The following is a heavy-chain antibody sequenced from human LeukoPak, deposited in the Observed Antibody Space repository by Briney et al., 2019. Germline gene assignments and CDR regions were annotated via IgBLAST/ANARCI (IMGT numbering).Heavy chain of an antibody. D-gene: IGHD6-13*01. Sequence: ASVKVSCKASGYTFTGYYMHWVRQAPGQGLEWMGRINPNSGGTNYAQKFQGRVTMTRDTSISTACMELSRLRSDDTAVYYCARSGRRSGQQLVGWFDPWGQGTLVTVSS. CDR3: ARSGRRSGQQLVGWFDP. J-gene: IGHJ5*02. CDR1: GYTFTGYY. V-gene: IGHV1-2*06. CDR2: INPNSGGT.